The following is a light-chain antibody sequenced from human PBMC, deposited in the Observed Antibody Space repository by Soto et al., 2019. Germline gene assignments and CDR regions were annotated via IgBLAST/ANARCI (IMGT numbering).Light chain of an antibody. CDR2: DAS. J-gene: IGKJ5*01. V-gene: IGKV3-11*01. CDR3: QQGPSWPPIT. Sequence: ETGLAHNPSAERWAGEERSTLCCPSSLNVNSYLAWYQQKPGQAPRLLIYDASNRAADIPARFSGSGSGTDLTLTISSLDTEAFAIYHCQQGPSWPPITFAEGTRLEI. CDR1: LNVNSY.